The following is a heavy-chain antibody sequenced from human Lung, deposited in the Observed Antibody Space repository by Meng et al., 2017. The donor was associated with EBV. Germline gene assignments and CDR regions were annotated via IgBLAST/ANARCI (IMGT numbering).Heavy chain of an antibody. V-gene: IGHV3-74*01. Sequence: EVQVGEYGGAVVPPGGSLRLSCAASEFTLRRYWMHWVRQGPGKEPLWVSRINEDGTITNYADSVKGRFTISRDNAKNTLYLQMNNLRAEDTAIYYCSRDLAGSDDYWGRGTLVTVSS. D-gene: IGHD1-14*01. CDR1: EFTLRRYW. CDR2: INEDGTIT. J-gene: IGHJ4*02. CDR3: SRDLAGSDDY.